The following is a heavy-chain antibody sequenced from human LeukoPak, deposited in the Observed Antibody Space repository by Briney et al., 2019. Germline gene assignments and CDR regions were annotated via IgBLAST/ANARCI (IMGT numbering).Heavy chain of an antibody. D-gene: IGHD3-16*01. CDR3: ARDGGIWYFDY. CDR1: GFTFSNSG. CDR2: IWYDGSNK. V-gene: IGHV3-33*08. Sequence: PGGSLRLSCATSGFTFSNSGMTWVRQAPGKGLEWVAVIWYDGSNKYYADSVKGRFTISRDNSKKTLYLQMNSLRAEDTAVYYCARDGGIWYFDYWGQGTLVTVSS. J-gene: IGHJ4*02.